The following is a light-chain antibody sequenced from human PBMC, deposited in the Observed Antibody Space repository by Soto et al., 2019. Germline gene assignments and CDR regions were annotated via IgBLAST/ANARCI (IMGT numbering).Light chain of an antibody. J-gene: IGKJ1*01. CDR1: QSVSSNY. CDR3: QQYGRSPT. CDR2: DVS. Sequence: EIVLTQSPGTLSLSPGERATLSCRASQSVSSNYLSWYQQKPDQAPRLVIYDVSGRAAGIPGRLSGSGCGTDFTPTISRLEPEDSAVYYCQQYGRSPTFGQGTKVELK. V-gene: IGKV3-20*01.